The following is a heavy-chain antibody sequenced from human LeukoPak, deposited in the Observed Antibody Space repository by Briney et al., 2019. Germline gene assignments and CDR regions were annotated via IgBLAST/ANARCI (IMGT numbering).Heavy chain of an antibody. CDR3: ARDYGGQNDY. V-gene: IGHV4-34*01. Sequence: SETLSLTCAVYGGSFSGYYWSWIRQPPGKGLEWIGEINHSGSTNYNPSLKSRVTISVDTSKNQFSLKLSSVTAADTAVYYCARDYGGQNDYWGQGTLVTVSS. CDR2: INHSGST. D-gene: IGHD3-16*01. CDR1: GGSFSGYY. J-gene: IGHJ4*02.